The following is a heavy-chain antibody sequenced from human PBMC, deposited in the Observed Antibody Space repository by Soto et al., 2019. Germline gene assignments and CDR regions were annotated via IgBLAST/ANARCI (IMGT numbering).Heavy chain of an antibody. CDR3: ARTFGGHLYSFDF. CDR1: GGSISSSSYY. J-gene: IGHJ4*02. V-gene: IGHV4-39*01. D-gene: IGHD3-16*01. CDR2: IYYSGST. Sequence: QLQLQESGPGLVKPSETLSLTCIVSGGSISSSSYYWGWIRQPPGKGLEWIGSIYYSGSTYYNPSLKSRVTISVDTSKNQFSLKLSSVTAADTAVYYCARTFGGHLYSFDFWGQGTLVTVSS.